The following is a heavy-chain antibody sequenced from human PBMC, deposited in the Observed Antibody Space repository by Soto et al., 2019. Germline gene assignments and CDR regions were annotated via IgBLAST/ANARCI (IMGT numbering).Heavy chain of an antibody. V-gene: IGHV3-7*05. J-gene: IGHJ6*02. Sequence: GSLRLSCAASGFTFSSYWMSWVRQAPGKGLEWVANIKQDGSEKYYVDSVKGRFTISRDNAKNSLYLQMNSLRAEDTAVYYCARVGSLAAAGTVYYYYGMDVWGQGTTVTVSS. CDR3: ARVGSLAAAGTVYYYYGMDV. D-gene: IGHD6-13*01. CDR1: GFTFSSYW. CDR2: IKQDGSEK.